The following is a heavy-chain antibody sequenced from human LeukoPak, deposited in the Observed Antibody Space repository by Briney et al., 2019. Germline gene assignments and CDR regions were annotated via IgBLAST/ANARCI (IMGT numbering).Heavy chain of an antibody. V-gene: IGHV3-11*04. CDR3: ARATADYDFWSGYYQNYYFDY. D-gene: IGHD3-3*01. J-gene: IGHJ4*02. CDR1: GFTFSDYY. Sequence: GGSLRLSCAASGFTFSDYYMSWIRQAPGKGLEWVSYISSSGSTIYYADSVKGRFTISRDNAKNSLYLQMNSLRAEDTAVHYCARATADYDFWSGYYQNYYFDYWGQGTLVTVSS. CDR2: ISSSGSTI.